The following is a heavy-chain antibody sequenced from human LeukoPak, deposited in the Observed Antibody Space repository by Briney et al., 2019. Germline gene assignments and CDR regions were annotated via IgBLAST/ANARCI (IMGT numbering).Heavy chain of an antibody. V-gene: IGHV4-59*01. CDR1: GVSISSYY. J-gene: IGHJ4*02. Sequence: SETLSLTCTVSGVSISSYYWSWIRQPPGKGLEWIGYIYYSGSTNYNPSLKSRVTISVDTSKNQFSLKLSSVTAADTAVYYCAGCGNSEGYFDYWGQGTLVTVSS. CDR2: IYYSGST. CDR3: AGCGNSEGYFDY. D-gene: IGHD4-23*01.